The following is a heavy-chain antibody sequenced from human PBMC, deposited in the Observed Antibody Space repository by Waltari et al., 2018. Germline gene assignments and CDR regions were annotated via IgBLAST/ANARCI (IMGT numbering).Heavy chain of an antibody. J-gene: IGHJ6*02. CDR2: IITIVGTA. CDR3: ARGYDLWSGGMDV. D-gene: IGHD3-3*01. Sequence: QVQLVQSGAEVKKPWSSVKVSCKASGGTFSRYAISWVRQAPGQGLEGMGGIITIVGTANYAQKCQGRVTITADESTSTAYMELSSLRSEDTAVYYCARGYDLWSGGMDVWGQGTTVTVSS. CDR1: GGTFSRYA. V-gene: IGHV1-69*01.